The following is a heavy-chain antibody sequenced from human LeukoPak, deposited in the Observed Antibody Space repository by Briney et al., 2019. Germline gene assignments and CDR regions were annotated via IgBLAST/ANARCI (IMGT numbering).Heavy chain of an antibody. Sequence: ASVKVSCKASGYTFTSYYMHWVRQAPGQGREWMGIINPSGGSTSYAQKFQGRVTMTRDTSISTAYMELSRLRSDDTAVYYCARGLFSYCSSTSCGQAGDAFDIWGQGTMVTVSS. CDR2: INPSGGST. CDR1: GYTFTSYY. J-gene: IGHJ3*02. D-gene: IGHD2-2*01. CDR3: ARGLFSYCSSTSCGQAGDAFDI. V-gene: IGHV1-46*01.